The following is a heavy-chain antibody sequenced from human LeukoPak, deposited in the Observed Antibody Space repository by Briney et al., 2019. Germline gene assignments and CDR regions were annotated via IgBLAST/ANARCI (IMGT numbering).Heavy chain of an antibody. D-gene: IGHD2-2*01. J-gene: IGHJ5*02. Sequence: SVKVSCKASGGTLSSYAISWVRQAPGQGLEWMGGIIPIFGTANYAQRFQGRVTITTDESTSTAYMELSSLRSEDTAVYYCAGCSSTSCSNWFDPWGQGTLVTVSS. CDR3: AGCSSTSCSNWFDP. V-gene: IGHV1-69*05. CDR1: GGTLSSYA. CDR2: IIPIFGTA.